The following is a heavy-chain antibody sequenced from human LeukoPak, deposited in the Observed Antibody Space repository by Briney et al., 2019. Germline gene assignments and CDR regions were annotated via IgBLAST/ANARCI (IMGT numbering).Heavy chain of an antibody. Sequence: GGSLRLSCAASGFTFSAYWMHWVRQAPGKGLVWVSRINSDGFSIAYADSVKGRFTISRDNSKNTLYLQMNSLRAEDTAVYYCAILYGGIGLDHFDYWGQGTLVTVSS. CDR1: GFTFSAYW. D-gene: IGHD4-23*01. CDR3: AILYGGIGLDHFDY. V-gene: IGHV3-74*01. CDR2: INSDGFSI. J-gene: IGHJ4*02.